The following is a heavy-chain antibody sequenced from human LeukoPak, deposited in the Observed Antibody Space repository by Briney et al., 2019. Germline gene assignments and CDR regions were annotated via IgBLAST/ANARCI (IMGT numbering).Heavy chain of an antibody. Sequence: ASVKVSCKASGYTFTSYGISWVRQAPGQGLEWMGWISAYNGNTNYAQKFQGRVTMTRDTSISAAYMELSRLRSDDTAVYYCARGDSSSWHSPIDYWGQGTLVTVSS. CDR3: ARGDSSSWHSPIDY. V-gene: IGHV1-18*01. CDR2: ISAYNGNT. CDR1: GYTFTSYG. J-gene: IGHJ4*02. D-gene: IGHD6-13*01.